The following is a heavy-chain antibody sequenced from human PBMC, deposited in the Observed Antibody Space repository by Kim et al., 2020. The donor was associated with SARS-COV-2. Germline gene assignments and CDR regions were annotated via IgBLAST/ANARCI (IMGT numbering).Heavy chain of an antibody. Sequence: ASVKVSCKASGYTFTTYPLHWMRQAPGQRLEWMGWINAANGNTQYSQRFQGRVTITRDTSASTANMDLSDLRPEDTAVYYCAKSKTSEYSPWDHWGQGTLVTVSS. J-gene: IGHJ4*02. CDR3: AKSKTSEYSPWDH. CDR2: INAANGNT. CDR1: GYTFTTYP. V-gene: IGHV1-3*01. D-gene: IGHD4-4*01.